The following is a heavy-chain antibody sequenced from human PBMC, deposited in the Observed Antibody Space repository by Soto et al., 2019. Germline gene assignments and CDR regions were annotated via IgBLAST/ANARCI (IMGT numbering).Heavy chain of an antibody. CDR3: ARDYGDYVHYYYGMDV. D-gene: IGHD4-17*01. V-gene: IGHV3-33*01. CDR1: GFTFSSYG. J-gene: IGHJ6*02. Sequence: GGSLRLSCAASGFTFSSYGMDWVRQAPGKGLEWVAVIWYDGSNKYYADSVKGRFTISRDNSKNTLYLQMNSLRAEDTAVYYSARDYGDYVHYYYGMDVWGQGTTVTVSS. CDR2: IWYDGSNK.